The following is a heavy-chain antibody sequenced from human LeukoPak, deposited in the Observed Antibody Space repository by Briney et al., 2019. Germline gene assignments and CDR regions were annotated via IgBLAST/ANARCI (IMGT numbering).Heavy chain of an antibody. CDR2: VSDTGNT. CDR1: AGSISDYY. CDR3: ATMSYGMLTGYRPLDF. J-gene: IGHJ4*02. V-gene: IGHV4-59*01. D-gene: IGHD3-9*01. Sequence: PSETLSLTCTVSAGSISDYYWKWIRQSPGKGLEWIGYVSDTGNTKHNPSLTSRLSLSVDTSKNRFSLKLTSVTTADSAVYYGATMSYGMLTGYRPLDFWGRGTLVTVSS.